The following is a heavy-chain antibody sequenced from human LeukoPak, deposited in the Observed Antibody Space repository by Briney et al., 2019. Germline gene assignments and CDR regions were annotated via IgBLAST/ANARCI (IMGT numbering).Heavy chain of an antibody. J-gene: IGHJ4*02. CDR2: IKKDGSEK. CDR3: AREWEGWLQSYFDY. D-gene: IGHD5-24*01. Sequence: GGSLRLSCAASGFTFSSYWMSWVRQAPGKGLEWVANIKKDGSEKYYVDSVKGRFTIFRDNAKNSLYLQMNSLRAEDTAVYYCAREWEGWLQSYFDYWGQGTLVTVSS. CDR1: GFTFSSYW. V-gene: IGHV3-7*01.